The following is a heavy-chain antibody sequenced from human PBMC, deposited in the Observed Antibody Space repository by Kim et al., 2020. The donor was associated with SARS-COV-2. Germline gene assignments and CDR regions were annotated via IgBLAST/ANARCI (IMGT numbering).Heavy chain of an antibody. CDR2: INTNTGNP. CDR3: ARDIGPTPSYYYYGMDV. Sequence: ASVKVSCKASGYTFTSYAMNWVRQAPGQGLEWMGWINTNTGNPTYAQGFTGRFVFSLDTSVSTAYLQISSLKAEDTAVYYCARDIGPTPSYYYYGMDVWGQGTTVTVSS. CDR1: GYTFTSYA. D-gene: IGHD1-26*01. V-gene: IGHV7-4-1*02. J-gene: IGHJ6*02.